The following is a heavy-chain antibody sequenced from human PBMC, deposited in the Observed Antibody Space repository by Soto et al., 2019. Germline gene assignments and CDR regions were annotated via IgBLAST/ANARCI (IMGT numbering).Heavy chain of an antibody. Sequence: GESLKISCTGSGYTFIRYWITWVRQMPGKGLEWMGRIDPNDSYTNYSPSFQGHVTISADKSITTAYLRWSSLKASDTATYYCARVDYDSSGYLVGQKMKYYYGLDVWGQGTTVTVSS. CDR1: GYTFIRYW. CDR3: ARVDYDSSGYLVGQKMKYYYGLDV. D-gene: IGHD3-22*01. CDR2: IDPNDSYT. J-gene: IGHJ6*02. V-gene: IGHV5-10-1*01.